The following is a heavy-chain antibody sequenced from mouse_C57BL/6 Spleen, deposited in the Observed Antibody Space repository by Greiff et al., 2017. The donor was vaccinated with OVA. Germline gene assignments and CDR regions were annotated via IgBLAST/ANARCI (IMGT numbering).Heavy chain of an antibody. J-gene: IGHJ4*01. Sequence: QVQLQQPGAELVKPGASVKLSCKASGYTFTSYWMHWVKQRPGQGLEWIGMIHPNSGSTNYNEKFKSKATLTVDKSSSTAYMQLSSLTSEYSAVYYCARTLLTTVYYYAMDYWGQGTSVTVSS. CDR2: IHPNSGST. CDR1: GYTFTSYW. V-gene: IGHV1-64*01. CDR3: ARTLLTTVYYYAMDY. D-gene: IGHD1-1*01.